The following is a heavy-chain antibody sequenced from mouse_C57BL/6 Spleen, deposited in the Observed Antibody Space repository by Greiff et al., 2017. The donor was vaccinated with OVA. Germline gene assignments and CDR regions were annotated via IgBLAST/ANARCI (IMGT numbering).Heavy chain of an antibody. CDR2: ISSGGSYT. D-gene: IGHD1-1*01. J-gene: IGHJ1*03. CDR1: GFTFSSYG. CDR3: ARQDYCSSTGYWYFDV. V-gene: IGHV5-6*02. Sequence: DVMLVESGGDLVKPGGSLKLSCAASGFTFSSYGMSWVRQTPEKRLEWVATISSGGSYTYYTDSVKGRVTISGDNAKNTLYLQMSSLKSEDTAMYYCARQDYCSSTGYWYFDVWGTGTTVTVSS.